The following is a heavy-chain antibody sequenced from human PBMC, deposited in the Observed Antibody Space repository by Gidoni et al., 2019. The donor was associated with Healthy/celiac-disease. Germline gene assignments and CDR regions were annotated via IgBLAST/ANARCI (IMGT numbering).Heavy chain of an antibody. J-gene: IGHJ4*02. D-gene: IGHD4-17*01. V-gene: IGHV3-48*03. CDR2: ISSSGSTI. CDR3: ARVTGDYGEYYFDY. CDR1: GFTFRSYE. Sequence: EVQLVESGGGLVQPGGSLRLSCAASGFTFRSYEMNWVRQAPGKGLEWVSYISSSGSTIYYADSVKGRFTISRDNAKNSLYLQMNSLRAEDTAVYYCARVTGDYGEYYFDYWGQGTLVTVSS.